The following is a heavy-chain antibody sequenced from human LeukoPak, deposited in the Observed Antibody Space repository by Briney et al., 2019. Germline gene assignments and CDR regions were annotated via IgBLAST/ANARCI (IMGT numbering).Heavy chain of an antibody. CDR3: ARESSGWYAADRTRDDAFDI. V-gene: IGHV3-30*04. Sequence: GGSLRLSCAASGFTFSSYAMHWVRQAPGKGLERVAVISYDGSNKYYADSVKGRFTISRDNSKNTLYLQMNSLRAEDTAVYYCARESSGWYAADRTRDDAFDIWGQGTMVTVSS. D-gene: IGHD6-19*01. J-gene: IGHJ3*02. CDR1: GFTFSSYA. CDR2: ISYDGSNK.